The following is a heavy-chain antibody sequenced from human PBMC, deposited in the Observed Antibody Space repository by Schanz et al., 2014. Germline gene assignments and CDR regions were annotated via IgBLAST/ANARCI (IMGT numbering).Heavy chain of an antibody. CDR3: AKGSRSGSKVMDV. V-gene: IGHV3-9*02. D-gene: IGHD3-10*01. CDR2: IPWNGAAI. CDR1: GFNSDDYA. Sequence: EVQVVESGGGLVQPGGSLRLSCTASGFNSDDYAMHWVRQAPGKGLEWVSNIPWNGAAIGYAGSVRGRFTISRDSAKNSLYLQMNSLRPEDTALYYCAKGSRSGSKVMDVWGKGTTVTDSS. J-gene: IGHJ6*03.